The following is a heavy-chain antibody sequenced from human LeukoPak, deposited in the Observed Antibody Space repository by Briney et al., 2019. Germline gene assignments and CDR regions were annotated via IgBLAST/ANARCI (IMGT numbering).Heavy chain of an antibody. CDR3: ARDQAPTIFGVVIPSNFDY. Sequence: SETLSLTCTVSGGSISSSSYYWGWIRQPPGKGLEWIGSIYYSGSTYYNPSLKSRVTISVDTSKNQFSLKLSSVTAADTAVYYCARDQAPTIFGVVIPSNFDYWGQGTLVTVSS. CDR1: GGSISSSSYY. V-gene: IGHV4-39*07. D-gene: IGHD3-3*01. J-gene: IGHJ4*02. CDR2: IYYSGST.